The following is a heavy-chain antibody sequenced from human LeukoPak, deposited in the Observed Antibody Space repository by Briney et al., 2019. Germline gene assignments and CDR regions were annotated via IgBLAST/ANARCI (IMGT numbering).Heavy chain of an antibody. D-gene: IGHD3-9*01. J-gene: IGHJ4*02. CDR2: IAASGTT. CDR1: GGSIDSYY. CDR3: ARFPYFEGFDY. V-gene: IGHV4-4*08. Sequence: HSETLSLTCSVSGGSIDSYYWSWIRQPPGKGLEFIGYIAASGTTKHNPSLKSRVTLSMDTSKNQFSLKLRSVTAADTGVYSCARFPYFEGFDYWGPGTQVIVSS.